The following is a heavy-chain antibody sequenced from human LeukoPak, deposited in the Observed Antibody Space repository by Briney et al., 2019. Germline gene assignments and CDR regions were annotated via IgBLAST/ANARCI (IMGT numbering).Heavy chain of an antibody. CDR3: ARYGARKIKGEFDP. CDR2: ISYDGSNK. J-gene: IGHJ5*02. D-gene: IGHD3-10*01. Sequence: GGSLRLSCAASGFTFSSYAMHWVRQAPGKGLEWVAVISYDGSNKYYADSVKGRFTISRDNSKNTLYLQMNSLRAEDTAVYYCARYGARKIKGEFDPWGQGTLVTVSS. V-gene: IGHV3-30*04. CDR1: GFTFSSYA.